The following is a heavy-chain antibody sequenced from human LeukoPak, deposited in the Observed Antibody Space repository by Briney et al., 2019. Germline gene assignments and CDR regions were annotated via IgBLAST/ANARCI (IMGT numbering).Heavy chain of an antibody. V-gene: IGHV1-18*01. Sequence: GASVKVSCKASGYTFTSYGISWVRQAPGQGLEWMGWISAYNGNTNYAQKLQGRVTMTTDTSTSTAYMELRSLRFEDTAVYYCARGKARITLIQAIDYWGQGTLVTVSS. J-gene: IGHJ4*02. CDR2: ISAYNGNT. CDR3: ARGKARITLIQAIDY. CDR1: GYTFTSYG. D-gene: IGHD3-22*01.